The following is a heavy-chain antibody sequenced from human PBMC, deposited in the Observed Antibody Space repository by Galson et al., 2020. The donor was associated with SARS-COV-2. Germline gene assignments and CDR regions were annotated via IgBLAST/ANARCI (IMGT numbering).Heavy chain of an antibody. Sequence: APETMSPTCTVSGGSIRRDYWSWNRQPPGKRPEWIGYINFSGTTRNNATLRSRGTIAVDTSKNQLSLSLSYAYAADTALYYCVRGGSYVWNWFDAWGQGTPCTVAS. V-gene: IGHV4-59*01. J-gene: IGHJ5*02. CDR1: GGSIRRDY. D-gene: IGHD3-16*01. CDR3: VRGGSYVWNWFDA. CDR2: INFSGTT.